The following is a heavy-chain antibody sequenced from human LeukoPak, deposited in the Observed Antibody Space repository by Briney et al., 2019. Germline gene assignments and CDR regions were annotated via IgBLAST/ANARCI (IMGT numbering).Heavy chain of an antibody. D-gene: IGHD2-15*01. CDR3: AKDPREDCSGGSCYYFDY. Sequence: GGSLRLSCAASGFTFSSYAMSWVRPAPGEGLEWVSAISGSGDNTYYADSVKGRFTISRDNAKNTLYLQMSSLRAEDTAVYYCAKDPREDCSGGSCYYFDYWGQGTLVTVSS. CDR2: ISGSGDNT. CDR1: GFTFSSYA. V-gene: IGHV3-23*01. J-gene: IGHJ4*02.